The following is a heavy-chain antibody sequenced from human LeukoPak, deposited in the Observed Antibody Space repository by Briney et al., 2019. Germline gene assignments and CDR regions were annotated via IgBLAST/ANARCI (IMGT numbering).Heavy chain of an antibody. V-gene: IGHV3-53*01. D-gene: IGHD1-1*01. J-gene: IGHJ4*02. CDR2: IYSGGST. CDR3: ARSLPWRYSIDY. CDR1: GFTVSSNY. Sequence: GGSLRLSCAASGFTVSSNYMSWVRQAPGKGLEWVSVIYSGGSTYYADPVKGRFTISRDNSKNTLYLQMNSLRAEDTAVYYCARSLPWRYSIDYWGQGTLVTVSS.